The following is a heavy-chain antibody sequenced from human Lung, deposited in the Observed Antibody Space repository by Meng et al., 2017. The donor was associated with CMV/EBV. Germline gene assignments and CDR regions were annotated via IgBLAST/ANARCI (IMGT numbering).Heavy chain of an antibody. Sequence: SGPTLVKPTQTLTLTCTFSGFSLSSNLMRVTWIRQPPGKALGWLARIDWDDDKFYSTSLRTRLAISKDTSKNQVVLTMTNMDPVDTATYYCARINPDPGCGSDCYLDYWGQGTLVXVSS. CDR3: ARINPDPGCGSDCYLDY. J-gene: IGHJ4*02. CDR2: IDWDDDK. V-gene: IGHV2-70D*14. D-gene: IGHD2-21*01. CDR1: GFSLSSNLMR.